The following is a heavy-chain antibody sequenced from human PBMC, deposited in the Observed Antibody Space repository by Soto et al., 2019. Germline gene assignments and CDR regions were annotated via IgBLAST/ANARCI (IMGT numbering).Heavy chain of an antibody. CDR2: ITGSGGTI. J-gene: IGHJ4*02. CDR3: AKDAVYGDGLWLVAD. CDR1: GFSFSKYA. V-gene: IGHV3-23*01. D-gene: IGHD2-21*02. Sequence: DVQLLESGGGLVQPGGSLRLSCAASGFSFSKYAMIWVRQAPGKGQEWVSGITGSGGTIEYAASVKGRFTISRDNSKNTVYLQMNSLRAEDTAMYYCAKDAVYGDGLWLVADWGQGTLVIVS.